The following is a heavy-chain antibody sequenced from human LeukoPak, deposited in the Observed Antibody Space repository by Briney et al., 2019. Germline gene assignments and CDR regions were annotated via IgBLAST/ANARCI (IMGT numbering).Heavy chain of an antibody. CDR2: MNPNSGNT. CDR1: GYTFTSYD. CDR3: ARARHSNWNYDNEFGGFDP. V-gene: IGHV1-8*03. J-gene: IGHJ5*02. Sequence: GASVKVSCKASGYTFTSYDINWVRQATGQGLEWMGWMNPNSGNTGYAQKFQGRVTITRNTSISTAYMELSSLRSEDTAVYYCARARHSNWNYDNEFGGFDPWGQGILVTVSS. D-gene: IGHD1-7*01.